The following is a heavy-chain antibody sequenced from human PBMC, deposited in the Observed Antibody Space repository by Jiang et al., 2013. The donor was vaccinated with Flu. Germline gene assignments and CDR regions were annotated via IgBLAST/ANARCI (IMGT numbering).Heavy chain of an antibody. CDR3: ARTGQNYDYVWGSYHSDGMDV. CDR1: GGSFSGYY. J-gene: IGHJ6*02. Sequence: GLVKPSETLSLTCAVYGGSFSGYYWSWIRQPPGKGLEWIGEINHSGSTNYNPSLKSRVTISVDTSKNQFSLKLSSVTAADTAVYYCARTGQNYDYVWGSYHSDGMDVWGQGTTVTVSS. CDR2: INHSGST. D-gene: IGHD3-16*02. V-gene: IGHV4-34*01.